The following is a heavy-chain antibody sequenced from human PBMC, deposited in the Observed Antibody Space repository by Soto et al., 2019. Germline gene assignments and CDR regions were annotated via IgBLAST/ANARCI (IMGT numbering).Heavy chain of an antibody. J-gene: IGHJ4*02. D-gene: IGHD2-15*01. V-gene: IGHV3-23*01. Sequence: GSLRLSCAASGFTFSSYAMSWVRQAPGKGLEWVSAISGSGGSTYYADSVKGRFTISRDNSKNTLYLQMNSLRAEDTAVYYCAKDLPLEVVVAATGYYFDYWGQGTLVTVSS. CDR3: AKDLPLEVVVAATGYYFDY. CDR1: GFTFSSYA. CDR2: ISGSGGST.